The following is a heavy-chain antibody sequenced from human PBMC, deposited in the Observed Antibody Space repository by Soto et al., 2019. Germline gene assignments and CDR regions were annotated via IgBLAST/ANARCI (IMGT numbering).Heavy chain of an antibody. CDR3: AREYYDILTGYYPYYYYGMDV. V-gene: IGHV3-74*01. CDR1: GFTFSSYW. D-gene: IGHD3-9*01. CDR2: INSDGSST. J-gene: IGHJ6*02. Sequence: HPGGSLRLSCAASGFTFSSYWMHWVRQAPGKGLVWVSRINSDGSSTSYADSVKGRFTISRDNAKNTLYLQMNSLRAEDTAVYYCAREYYDILTGYYPYYYYGMDVWGQGTTVTVSS.